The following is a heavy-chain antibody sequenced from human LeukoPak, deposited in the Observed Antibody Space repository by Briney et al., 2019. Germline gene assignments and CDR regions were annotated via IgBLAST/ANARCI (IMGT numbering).Heavy chain of an antibody. CDR2: ISSSSSYI. CDR1: GFTFSSYA. V-gene: IGHV3-21*01. D-gene: IGHD4-23*01. CDR3: ARDTTVVTPFDY. Sequence: PGGSLRLSCAASGFTFSSYAMSWVRQAPGKGLEWVSSISSSSSYIYYAEAVKGRFTISRDNAKNSLYLQMNSLRAEDTAVYYCARDTTVVTPFDYWGQGTLVTVSS. J-gene: IGHJ4*02.